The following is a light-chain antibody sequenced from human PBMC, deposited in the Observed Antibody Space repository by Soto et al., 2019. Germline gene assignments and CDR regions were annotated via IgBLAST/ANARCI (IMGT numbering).Light chain of an antibody. V-gene: IGLV2-23*01. J-gene: IGLJ1*01. CDR1: SSDVGSYNL. CDR2: EDS. Sequence: QSALTQPASVSGSPGQSITISCTGTSSDVGSYNLVSWYQQHPGKAPKLMIYEDSKRPSGVSNRFSGSNSGSTASLTISGLQAEDEADYYCCSYVGATTYVFGTGTKLTVL. CDR3: CSYVGATTYV.